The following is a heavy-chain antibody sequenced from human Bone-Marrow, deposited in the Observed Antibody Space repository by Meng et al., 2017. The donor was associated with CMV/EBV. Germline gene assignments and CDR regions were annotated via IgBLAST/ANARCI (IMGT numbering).Heavy chain of an antibody. J-gene: IGHJ6*02. V-gene: IGHV1-46*01. D-gene: IGHD4-23*01. CDR3: ARCPVDGATGYYYYYGMDV. CDR1: GYPFTSYY. CDR2: INPSGGST. Sequence: ASVKVSCKASGYPFTSYYMHWVRQAPGQGLEWMGIINPSGGSTSYAQKFQGIVTMTRDTSTSTVYMELSSLRSEDTAVYYCARCPVDGATGYYYYYGMDVWGQGTTVTVSS.